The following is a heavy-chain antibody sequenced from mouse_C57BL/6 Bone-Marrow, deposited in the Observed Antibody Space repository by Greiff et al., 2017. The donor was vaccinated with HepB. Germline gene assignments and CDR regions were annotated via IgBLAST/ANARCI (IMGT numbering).Heavy chain of an antibody. CDR2: IDPSDSYT. V-gene: IGHV1-69*01. Sequence: QVQLQQPGAELVMPGASVKLSCKASGYTFTSYWMHWVKQRPGQGLEWIGEIDPSDSYTNYNQKFKGKSTLTVDKSSSTAYMQLSSLTSEDSAVYYCARKDYYVSSGYFDVGGTGTTVTVSS. CDR3: ARKDYYVSSGYFDV. J-gene: IGHJ1*03. CDR1: GYTFTSYW. D-gene: IGHD1-1*01.